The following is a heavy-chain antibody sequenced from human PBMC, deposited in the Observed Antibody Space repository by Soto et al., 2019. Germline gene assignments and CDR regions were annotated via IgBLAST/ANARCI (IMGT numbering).Heavy chain of an antibody. CDR3: SRDVDFGEEDV. D-gene: IGHD4-17*01. CDR2: IYFSGRT. CDR1: GGSISSYY. Sequence: SETLSLTCSVSGGSISSYYWSWIRQHPGKGLEWIGYIYFSGRTNYNPSLKSRVTISIDTSKNQFSLKLTSATAADTAVYYCSRDVDFGEEDVWGQGTTVTVSS. J-gene: IGHJ6*02. V-gene: IGHV4-59*01.